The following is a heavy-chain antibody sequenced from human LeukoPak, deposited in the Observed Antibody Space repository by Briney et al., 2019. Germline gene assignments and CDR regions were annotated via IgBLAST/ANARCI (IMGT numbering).Heavy chain of an antibody. D-gene: IGHD2-21*02. V-gene: IGHV3-23*01. Sequence: GGSLRLSCGASGFTFSSYWMSWVRQVPGKGLEWVSSISESGDATYYAEFVKGRSTISRDKSKSTVDLQVNGLRAEDTAVYFCGKGLVSAIDYWGQGTLVSVPS. CDR1: GFTFSSYW. CDR2: ISESGDAT. J-gene: IGHJ4*02. CDR3: GKGLVSAIDY.